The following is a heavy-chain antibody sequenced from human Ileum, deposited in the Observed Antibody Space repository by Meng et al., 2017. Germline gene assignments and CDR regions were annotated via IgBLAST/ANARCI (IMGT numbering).Heavy chain of an antibody. Sequence: ASVHSLEKLSGTMSPTSAVTGDSINSRDWWSWVRQPPGKGLEWIGEISQESGRTNYNPSLKSRVTISLDKSKNQFSLNLNSVTAADTAVYYCVRNEGYSLGDWGQGTLVTVSS. CDR2: ISQESGRT. D-gene: IGHD2-21*01. J-gene: IGHJ4*02. V-gene: IGHV4-4*02. CDR3: VRNEGYSLGD. CDR1: GDSINSRDW.